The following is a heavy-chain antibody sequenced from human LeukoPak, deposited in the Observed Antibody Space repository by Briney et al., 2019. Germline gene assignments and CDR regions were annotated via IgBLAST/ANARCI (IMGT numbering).Heavy chain of an antibody. V-gene: IGHV1-2*02. J-gene: IGHJ6*03. CDR1: GYTFTGYY. CDR3: ARGRMDYYFYMDV. Sequence: GASVKVSCKASGYTFTGYYMHWVRQAPGQGLEWMGWINPNSGGTNYAQKFQGRVTMTRDTSISTAYMELSSLRSEDTAVYYCARGRMDYYFYMDVWGKGTTVTISS. D-gene: IGHD1-14*01. CDR2: INPNSGGT.